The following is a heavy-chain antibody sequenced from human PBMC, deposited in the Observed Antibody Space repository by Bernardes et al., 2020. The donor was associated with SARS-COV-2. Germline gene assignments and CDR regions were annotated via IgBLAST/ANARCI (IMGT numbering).Heavy chain of an antibody. V-gene: IGHV3-23*01. D-gene: IGHD3-3*01. CDR2: IIHGGGTT. Sequence: GGSLRLSCAASGFTFSIFAMSWVRQAPGKGLEWVSSIIHGGGTTYYADSVKGRFTVSRDDSKNTLYLQMNSLRVDDTAVYYCAKNPFWSGPEDSFDIWGQGTMVTVSS. CDR1: GFTFSIFA. J-gene: IGHJ3*02. CDR3: AKNPFWSGPEDSFDI.